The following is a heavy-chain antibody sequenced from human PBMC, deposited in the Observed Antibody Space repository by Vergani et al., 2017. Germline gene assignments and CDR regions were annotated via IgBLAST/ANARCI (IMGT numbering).Heavy chain of an antibody. D-gene: IGHD3-22*01. V-gene: IGHV5-51*01. CDR2: IFPGDSDT. CDR3: TSGPSPYYRDH. Sequence: DVQLVQSGAEVKKPGESLKISCKGSGYTFTSYWIGWVRQMPGKGPEWMAVIFPGDSDTSYSPSFQGQVTISVDNAARTAYMQWSSLKAADTAIYYCTSGPSPYYRDHWGQGTLVTVSS. CDR1: GYTFTSYW. J-gene: IGHJ4*02.